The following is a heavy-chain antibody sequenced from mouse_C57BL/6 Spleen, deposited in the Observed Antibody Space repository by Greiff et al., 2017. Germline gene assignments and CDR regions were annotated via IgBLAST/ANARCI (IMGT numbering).Heavy chain of an antibody. Sequence: QVLLQQSVAELVKPGASVKFSCKASGYAFSSSWMHWVKQRPGKGLEWIGRIDPGDGDTNYNGKFKGKATLTADTSSSTAYMQLSSLTSEDSAVCCCVRRAKVVAWAMEEWGQGTSVTV. CDR2: IDPGDGDT. CDR3: VRRAKVVAWAMEE. V-gene: IGHV1-82*01. CDR1: GYAFSSSW. D-gene: IGHD1-1*01. J-gene: IGHJ4*01.